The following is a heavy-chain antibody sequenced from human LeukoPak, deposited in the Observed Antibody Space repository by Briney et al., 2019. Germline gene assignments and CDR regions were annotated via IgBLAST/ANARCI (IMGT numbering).Heavy chain of an antibody. J-gene: IGHJ4*02. V-gene: IGHV4-34*01. Sequence: SETLSLTCAVYGGSFSGYYWSWIRQPPGKGLEWIGEINHSGSTNYNPSLKSRVTISVDTSKNQFSLKLSSVTAADTAVYYCARGMGSTSSGSQYYFDYWGQGTLVTVSS. CDR2: INHSGST. CDR1: GGSFSGYY. CDR3: ARGMGSTSSGSQYYFDY. D-gene: IGHD2-2*01.